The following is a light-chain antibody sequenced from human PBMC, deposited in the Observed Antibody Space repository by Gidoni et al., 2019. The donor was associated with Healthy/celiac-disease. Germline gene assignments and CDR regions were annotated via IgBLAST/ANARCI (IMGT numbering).Light chain of an antibody. J-gene: IGKJ4*01. V-gene: IGKV3-11*01. CDR3: RQRSNWPLT. Sequence: EIVLTQSPATRSLSPGERATLSCRASQSVSSYLAWYQQKPGQAPRLLIYDASNRATGIPARFSGSGSGTDFTLTVSGLEPEDFAVYYCRQRSNWPLTFGGGTKVEIK. CDR1: QSVSSY. CDR2: DAS.